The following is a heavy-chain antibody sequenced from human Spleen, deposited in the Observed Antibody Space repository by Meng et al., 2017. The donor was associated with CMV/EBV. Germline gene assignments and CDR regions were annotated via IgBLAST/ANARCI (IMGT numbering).Heavy chain of an antibody. V-gene: IGHV2-70*20. CDR2: IDWDDDK. Sequence: SGPTLVNPTQTLTLTCTFSGFSLSTSGMCVSWVRQPPGKALEWLALIDWDDDKYYSTSLKTRLTISKDTSKNQVVLTTTNMDPLDTATYYCSRIRGYYYGMDVWGQGTTVTVSS. J-gene: IGHJ6*02. CDR3: SRIRGYYYGMDV. CDR1: GFSLSTSGMC. D-gene: IGHD3-16*01.